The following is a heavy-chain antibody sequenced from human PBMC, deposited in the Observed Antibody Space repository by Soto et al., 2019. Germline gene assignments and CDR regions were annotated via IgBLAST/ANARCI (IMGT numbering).Heavy chain of an antibody. CDR1: GYTFTGYY. V-gene: IGHV1-2*04. CDR2: INPNSGGT. CDR3: ARCDQYYYDSSGYFSFGAFDI. D-gene: IGHD3-22*01. J-gene: IGHJ3*02. Sequence: ASVKVSCKASGYTFTGYYMHWVRQAPGQGLEWMGWINPNSGGTNYAQKFQGWVTMTRDTSISTAYMELSRLRSDDTAVYYCARCDQYYYDSSGYFSFGAFDIWGQGTMVTVSS.